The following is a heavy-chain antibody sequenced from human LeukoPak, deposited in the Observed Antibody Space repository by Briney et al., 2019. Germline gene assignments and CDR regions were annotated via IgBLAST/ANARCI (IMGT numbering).Heavy chain of an antibody. D-gene: IGHD6-13*01. V-gene: IGHV1-18*01. CDR1: GYTLTSYG. J-gene: IGHJ6*03. CDR2: ISAYNGNT. CDR3: ARDRSSSWFLNYYYYYMDV. Sequence: ASVKVSCKASGYTLTSYGISWVRQAPGQGLEWMGWISAYNGNTNYAQKLQGRVTMTTDTSTSTAYMELRSLRSDDTAVYYCARDRSSSWFLNYYYYYMDVWGKGTTVTVSS.